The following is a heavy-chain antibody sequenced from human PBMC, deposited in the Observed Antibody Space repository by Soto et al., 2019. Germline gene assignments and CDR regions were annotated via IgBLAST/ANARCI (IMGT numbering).Heavy chain of an antibody. Sequence: VESLKISCNASGYTFTTYWIAWVRQMPGKGLEWMGIIYPGDSDTRYGSSFQGQVTISADKSTTTAYLQWGSLKASDTAMYYCARAPARVDFDYWGQGTLVTVSS. CDR1: GYTFTTYW. V-gene: IGHV5-51*01. CDR2: IYPGDSDT. J-gene: IGHJ4*02. CDR3: ARAPARVDFDY.